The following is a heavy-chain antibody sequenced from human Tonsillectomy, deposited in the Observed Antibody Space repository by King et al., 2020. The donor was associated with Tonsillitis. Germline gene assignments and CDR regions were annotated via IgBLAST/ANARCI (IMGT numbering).Heavy chain of an antibody. CDR1: GFTVSNNY. Sequence: EVQLVESGGGLVQPGGSLRLSCAASGFTVSNNYMSWVRQAPGKGLEWVSVIYNGGSTYYADSVNGRFTISRHNSKNTLYLQMNSLRAEDTAVYYCASGAAYYYYGMDVWGQGTTVTVSS. J-gene: IGHJ6*02. CDR3: ASGAAYYYYGMDV. D-gene: IGHD1-26*01. V-gene: IGHV3-53*04. CDR2: IYNGGST.